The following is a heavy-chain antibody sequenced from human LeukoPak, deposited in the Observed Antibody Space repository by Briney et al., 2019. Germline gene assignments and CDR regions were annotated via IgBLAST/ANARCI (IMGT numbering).Heavy chain of an antibody. J-gene: IGHJ5*02. V-gene: IGHV3-23*01. Sequence: GGSLRLSCAASGFTFSSYAMSWVRQAPGKGLEWVLSISGSGGSTYYADSVKGRFTISRDNSKNRVHLQMNSLRAEDTAVYYCAKDVISSSNPGWFDPWGQGTLVTVSS. CDR3: AKDVISSSNPGWFDP. CDR2: ISGSGGST. CDR1: GFTFSSYA. D-gene: IGHD6-6*01.